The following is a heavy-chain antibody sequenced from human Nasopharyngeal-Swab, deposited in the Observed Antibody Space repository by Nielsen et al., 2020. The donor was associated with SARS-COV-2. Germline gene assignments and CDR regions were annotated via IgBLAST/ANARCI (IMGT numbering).Heavy chain of an antibody. CDR1: GFTFSSYG. CDR2: ISYDGSNK. J-gene: IGHJ4*02. V-gene: IGHV3-30*03. Sequence: GESLKISCAASGFTFSSYGMHWVRQAPGKGLEWVAVISYDGSNKYYADSVKGRFTISRDNSKNTLYLQMNSLRAEDTAVYYCARETVAGTRPDYWGQGTQVTVSS. D-gene: IGHD6-19*01. CDR3: ARETVAGTRPDY.